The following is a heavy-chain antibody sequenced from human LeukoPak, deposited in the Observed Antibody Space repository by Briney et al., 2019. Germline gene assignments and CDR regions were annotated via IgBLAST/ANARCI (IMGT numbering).Heavy chain of an antibody. D-gene: IGHD4-17*01. CDR3: ARMSTVTTRWFFDY. CDR1: GGSISSGSYY. CDR2: IYTSGST. Sequence: PSQTLSLICTVSGGSISSGSYYWSWIRQPAGKGLEWIGRIYTSGSTTYNPSLKSRVTMSVDTSKNQFSLKLHSVTAADTAVYYCARMSTVTTRWFFDYWGQGILVTVSS. J-gene: IGHJ4*02. V-gene: IGHV4-61*02.